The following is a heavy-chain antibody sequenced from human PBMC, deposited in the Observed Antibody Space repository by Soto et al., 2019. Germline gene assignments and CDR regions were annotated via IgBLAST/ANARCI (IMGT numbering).Heavy chain of an antibody. Sequence: SETLSLTCTVSGVSISNFYWSWIRQPPGKGLESLGYMYNSGTTNYNPSLKSRVSISVETSKNQFSLTMISVTPLDTAFLFCASSVRPVMVTPYAYPQLSFDSGGQGALVTVSS. CDR2: MYNSGTT. CDR3: ASSVRPVMVTPYAYPQLSFDS. V-gene: IGHV4-59*01. CDR1: GVSISNFY. D-gene: IGHD3-16*01. J-gene: IGHJ4*02.